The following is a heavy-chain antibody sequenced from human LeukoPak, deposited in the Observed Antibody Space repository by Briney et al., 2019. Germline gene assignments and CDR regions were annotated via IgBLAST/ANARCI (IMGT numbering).Heavy chain of an antibody. CDR3: ARGIGSGTYYRD. CDR2: IYYSGST. CDR1: GGSISSYY. V-gene: IGHV4-59*01. Sequence: PSETLSLTCTVSGGSISSYYWSWIRQFPGKGLEWIGYIYYSGSTNYNPSLKSQVTISVDTSRNHFSLKLSSVTAADTAIYYCARGIGSGTYYRDWGQGTLVTVSS. D-gene: IGHD3-10*01. J-gene: IGHJ4*02.